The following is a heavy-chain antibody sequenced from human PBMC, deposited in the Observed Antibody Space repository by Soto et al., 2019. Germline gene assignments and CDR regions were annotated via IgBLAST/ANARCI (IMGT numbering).Heavy chain of an antibody. D-gene: IGHD2-15*01. V-gene: IGHV3-64*01. J-gene: IGHJ3*01. CDR3: ARGKPNCSGGTCYPGTAFDF. Sequence: EVQLVESGGSLVQPGGSLRLSCVASGFTFNLYAIHWVRQAPGKGLEYVSAISSNGGITYYANSVKDRFTISRDNSKNTLYLQMGSLRAEDIAVYYCARGKPNCSGGTCYPGTAFDFWGQGTMVTVSS. CDR1: GFTFNLYA. CDR2: ISSNGGIT.